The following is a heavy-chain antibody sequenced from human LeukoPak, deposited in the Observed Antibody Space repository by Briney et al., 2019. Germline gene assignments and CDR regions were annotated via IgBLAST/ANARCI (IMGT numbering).Heavy chain of an antibody. Sequence: PSETLSLTCTVSGGSISSYYWSWIRQPPGKGLEWIGYIYYSGSTYYNPSLKSRVTISVDTSKNQFSLKLSSVTAADTAVYYCARGMEYYDFWSGYSEDDAFDIWGQGTMVTVSS. V-gene: IGHV4-59*12. CDR2: IYYSGST. CDR3: ARGMEYYDFWSGYSEDDAFDI. CDR1: GGSISSYY. J-gene: IGHJ3*02. D-gene: IGHD3-3*01.